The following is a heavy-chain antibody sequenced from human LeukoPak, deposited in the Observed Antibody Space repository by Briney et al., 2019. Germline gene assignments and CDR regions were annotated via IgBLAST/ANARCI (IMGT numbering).Heavy chain of an antibody. CDR3: VKGEYFGSGTSLFDY. D-gene: IGHD3-10*01. CDR2: ISGSGGST. V-gene: IGHV3-23*01. J-gene: IGHJ4*02. CDR1: GFTFSSYA. Sequence: GGPLRLSCAASGFTFSSYAMSWVRQAPGKGLEWVSTISGSGGSTYYADSVKGRFTISRDNSKNTLSLQMNSLRAEDTAVYYCVKGEYFGSGTSLFDYWGQGTLVTVSS.